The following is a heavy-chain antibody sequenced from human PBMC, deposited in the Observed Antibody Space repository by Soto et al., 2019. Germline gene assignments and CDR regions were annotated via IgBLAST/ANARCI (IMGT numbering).Heavy chain of an antibody. CDR3: ARSTVTTTHFDY. CDR1: GFTFSSYA. J-gene: IGHJ4*02. CDR2: RSYDGSNK. D-gene: IGHD4-4*01. Sequence: PGGSLRLSCAASGFTFSSYAMHWVRQAPGKGLEWVAVRSYDGSNKYYADSVKGRFTISRDNSKNTLYLQMNSLRAEDTAVYYCARSTVTTTHFDYWGQGTLVTVSS. V-gene: IGHV3-30-3*01.